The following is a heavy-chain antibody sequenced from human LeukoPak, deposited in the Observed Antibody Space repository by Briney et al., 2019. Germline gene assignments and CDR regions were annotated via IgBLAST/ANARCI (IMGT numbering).Heavy chain of an antibody. CDR2: ISSSSSYI. V-gene: IGHV3-21*01. CDR1: GFTFSSYS. D-gene: IGHD1-26*01. CDR3: ARGIGSYVPSVFDY. Sequence: PGGSLRLSCAASGFTFSSYSMNWVRKAPGKGLEWVSSISSSSSYIYYADSVKGRFTISRDNAKNSLYLQMNNLRAEDTAVYYCARGIGSYVPSVFDYWGQGTLVTVSS. J-gene: IGHJ4*02.